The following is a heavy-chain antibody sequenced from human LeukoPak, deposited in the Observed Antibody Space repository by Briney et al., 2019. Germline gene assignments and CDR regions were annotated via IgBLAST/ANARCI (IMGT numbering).Heavy chain of an antibody. D-gene: IGHD3-22*01. V-gene: IGHV4-34*01. CDR3: ARGRPTDYYDSSGFYYVFDY. J-gene: IGHJ4*02. Sequence: SETLSLTCAVYGGSFSGYYWSWIRQPPGKGLEWMGEINHSGSTNYNPSLKSRVTISVATSKNQFYLKLSSVTAADTAVYFCARGRPTDYYDSSGFYYVFDYWGQGTLVTVSS. CDR1: GGSFSGYY. CDR2: INHSGST.